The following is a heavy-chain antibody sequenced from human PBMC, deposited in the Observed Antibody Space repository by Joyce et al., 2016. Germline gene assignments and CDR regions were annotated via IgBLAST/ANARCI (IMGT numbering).Heavy chain of an antibody. CDR3: ARDIKYPDYYGMDV. CDR1: GASISNYY. CDR2: VFNTGTQ. Sequence: QVQLQESGPGLLRSSDTLSLTCTVSGASISNYYWNWIRQSPGKGLEWIGYVFNTGTQSYNPSLKSRVTISADTSKNHFSLKLDSVTVADTAIYFCARDIKYPDYYGMDVWGQGTTVTVSS. V-gene: IGHV4-59*12. D-gene: IGHD2/OR15-2a*01. J-gene: IGHJ6*02.